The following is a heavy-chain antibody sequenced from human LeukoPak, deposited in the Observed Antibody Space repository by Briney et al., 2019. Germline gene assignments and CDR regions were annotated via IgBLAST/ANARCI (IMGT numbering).Heavy chain of an antibody. V-gene: IGHV3-21*01. CDR2: ISSSSSYI. J-gene: IGHJ2*01. CDR3: AREPDSSGYYSWYFDL. Sequence: PGGSLRLSCAASRFTFSSYSMNWVRQAPGKELEWVSSISSSSSYIYYADSVKGRFTISRDNAKNSLYLQMNSLRAEDTAVYYCAREPDSSGYYSWYFDLWGRGTLVTVSS. D-gene: IGHD3-22*01. CDR1: RFTFSSYS.